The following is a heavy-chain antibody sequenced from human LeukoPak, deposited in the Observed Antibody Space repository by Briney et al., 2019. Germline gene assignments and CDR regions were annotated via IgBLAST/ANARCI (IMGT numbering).Heavy chain of an antibody. CDR3: ARERASSNDNNYFDP. D-gene: IGHD5-24*01. V-gene: IGHV4-34*01. Sequence: PSETLSLTCEVYGVSLFDYYWSWLRQSPGKGLEWIGDITHSGSTKYNPSIKSRVAISIDKSKNQFFLRLSPVTVADTAVYYCARERASSNDNNYFDPWGQGTPVTVSS. CDR2: ITHSGST. J-gene: IGHJ5*02. CDR1: GVSLFDYY.